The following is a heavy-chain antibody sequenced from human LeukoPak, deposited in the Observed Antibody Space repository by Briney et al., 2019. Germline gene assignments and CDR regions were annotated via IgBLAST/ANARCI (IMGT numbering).Heavy chain of an antibody. Sequence: GASVKVSCKASGYTFTGYYIHWVRQAPGQGLEWMGWINPNSGDTNYAQKFQGRVTMTRDTSISTAYMELSRLRSDDTAVYYCASGGEYYYDSSGYQRYWGQGTLVTVSS. D-gene: IGHD3-22*01. CDR2: INPNSGDT. CDR1: GYTFTGYY. J-gene: IGHJ4*02. V-gene: IGHV1-2*02. CDR3: ASGGEYYYDSSGYQRY.